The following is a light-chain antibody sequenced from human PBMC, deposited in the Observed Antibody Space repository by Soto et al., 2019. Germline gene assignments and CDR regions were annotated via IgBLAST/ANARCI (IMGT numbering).Light chain of an antibody. V-gene: IGKV3-11*01. Sequence: SPATLSLSPGERATLSCRASQSVSSYLAWYQQKPGQAPRLLIYDAPNRATGIPARFSGSGSGTDFTLTISSLEPEDFAVYYCQQRSNWPPTFGQGTRLEIK. CDR3: QQRSNWPPT. J-gene: IGKJ5*01. CDR1: QSVSSY. CDR2: DAP.